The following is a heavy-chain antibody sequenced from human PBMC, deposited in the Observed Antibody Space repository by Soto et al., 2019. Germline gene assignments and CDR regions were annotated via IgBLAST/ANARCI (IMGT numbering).Heavy chain of an antibody. Sequence: EVQLLESGGGLVQPGGSLRLSCAASGFTFSSYAMSWVRQAPGKGLEWVSAISGSGGSTYYADSVKGRFTISRDNYKNTLYLQMNSLRAEDTAVYYCARYGDYVPLGNWFDPWGQGTLVTVSS. J-gene: IGHJ5*02. CDR1: GFTFSSYA. CDR2: ISGSGGST. V-gene: IGHV3-23*01. D-gene: IGHD4-17*01. CDR3: ARYGDYVPLGNWFDP.